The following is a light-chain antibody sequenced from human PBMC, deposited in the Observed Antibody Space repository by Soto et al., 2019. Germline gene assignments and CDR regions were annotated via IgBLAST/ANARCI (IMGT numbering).Light chain of an antibody. V-gene: IGLV2-18*02. CDR3: NSYTSSNTYV. J-gene: IGLJ1*01. Sequence: QSALTQPPSVSGSPGQSVTISYTGTSSDVGSYNRVSWYQQPPGTAPKLMIYEVNNRPSGVPDRFSGSKSGNTASLTITGLQAEDEADYYCNSYTSSNTYVFGTGTKVTVL. CDR1: SSDVGSYNR. CDR2: EVN.